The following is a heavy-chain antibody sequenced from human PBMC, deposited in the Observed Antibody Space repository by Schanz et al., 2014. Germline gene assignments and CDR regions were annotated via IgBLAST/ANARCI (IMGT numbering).Heavy chain of an antibody. D-gene: IGHD5-12*01. CDR3: ARGGGPEDVFDI. Sequence: QVQLEQSGAEVKKPGASVKVSCKTSGYAFSDYGITWVRQAPGQGLQWMGWISPYTGNTNYAQTLQGRITLTTDTATSTAYMELRSLRSDDTALYYCARGGGPEDVFDIWGQGTILTVSS. CDR2: ISPYTGNT. CDR1: GYAFSDYG. J-gene: IGHJ3*02. V-gene: IGHV1-18*01.